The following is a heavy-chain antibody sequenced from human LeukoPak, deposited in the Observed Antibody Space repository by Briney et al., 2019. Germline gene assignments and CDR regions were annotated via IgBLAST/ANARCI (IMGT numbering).Heavy chain of an antibody. CDR3: AGMRITTPTVRTLDY. Sequence: PWETLSLTCTVSGGSMSTYYWTWIRQPPGKGLEWIGFIYYTGSTNYNPSLKSRVTISVDTSKNQFSLKLSSVTAADTAVYYCAGMRITTPTVRTLDYWGQGTLVTVSS. CDR1: GGSMSTYY. J-gene: IGHJ4*02. V-gene: IGHV4-59*01. CDR2: IYYTGST. D-gene: IGHD1-14*01.